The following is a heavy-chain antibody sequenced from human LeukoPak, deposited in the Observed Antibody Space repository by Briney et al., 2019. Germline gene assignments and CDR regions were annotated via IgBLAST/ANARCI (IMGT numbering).Heavy chain of an antibody. J-gene: IGHJ6*02. CDR2: INHNGNVN. D-gene: IGHD3-16*01. CDR1: GFTFSSYW. Sequence: GGSLRLSCAASGFTFSSYWMNWARQAPGKGLEWVASINHNGNVNYYVDSVKGRFTISRDNAKNSLYLQMSNLRAEDTALYFCARGGGLDVWGQGATVTVSS. V-gene: IGHV3-7*03. CDR3: ARGGGLDV.